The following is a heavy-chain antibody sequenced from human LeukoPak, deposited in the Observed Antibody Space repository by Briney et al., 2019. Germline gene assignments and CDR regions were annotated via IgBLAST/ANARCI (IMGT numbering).Heavy chain of an antibody. J-gene: IGHJ4*02. Sequence: GGSLRLSCAASGFTVSSNYMSWVRQAPGKGLEWVSVIYSGGSTYYADSVKGRFTISRDNSKNTLYLQMNSLRAEDTAVYCCARVNSRPIGSRKDYWGQGTLVTVSS. CDR3: ARVNSRPIGSRKDY. CDR2: IYSGGST. V-gene: IGHV3-66*01. D-gene: IGHD3-10*01. CDR1: GFTVSSNY.